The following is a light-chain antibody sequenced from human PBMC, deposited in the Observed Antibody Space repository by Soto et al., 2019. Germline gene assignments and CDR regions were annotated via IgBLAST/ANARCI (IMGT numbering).Light chain of an antibody. V-gene: IGKV2-28*01. CDR1: KSLLHSNGYNY. J-gene: IGKJ1*01. Sequence: DIVMTQSPLSLPVTPGEQTSISCRSSKSLLHSNGYNYLDWYLQKPGQSPQLLIYLGSNRASGVPDRFSGSGSGTDFTLKISRVEGEDVGVYYCMQALQTPTFGQGTKVDIK. CDR2: LGS. CDR3: MQALQTPT.